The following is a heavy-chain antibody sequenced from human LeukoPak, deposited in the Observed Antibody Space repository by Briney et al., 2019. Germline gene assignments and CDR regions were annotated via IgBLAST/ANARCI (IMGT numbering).Heavy chain of an antibody. CDR3: TRGVGARLSD. D-gene: IGHD1-26*01. CDR2: INHSGST. J-gene: IGHJ4*02. Sequence: SETLSLTCAVSGGSFSGYYWSWIRQPPGKGLEWIGEINHSGSTNYNPSLKSRVTISVDTSKNQFSLKLSSVPAADTAVYYCTRGVGARLSDWGQGKLVGVSS. CDR1: GGSFSGYY. V-gene: IGHV4-34*01.